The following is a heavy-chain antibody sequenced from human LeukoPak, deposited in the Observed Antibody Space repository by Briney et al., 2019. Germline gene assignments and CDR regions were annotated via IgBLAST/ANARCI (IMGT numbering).Heavy chain of an antibody. V-gene: IGHV3-48*01. J-gene: IGHJ5*02. CDR3: ASFDRYT. D-gene: IGHD1-1*01. CDR1: GFTFSSYW. Sequence: GGSLRLSCAASGFTFSSYWMTWVRQAPGKGLEWVSYIGTTGSTRYYADSVRGRFTISRDNAKNSLYLQMNSLRAEDTAVYYCASFDRYTWGQGTLVTVSS. CDR2: IGTTGSTR.